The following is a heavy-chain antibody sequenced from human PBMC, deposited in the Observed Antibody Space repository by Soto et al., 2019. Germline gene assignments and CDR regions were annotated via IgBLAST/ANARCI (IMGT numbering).Heavy chain of an antibody. J-gene: IGHJ4*02. CDR1: EFTFSSYS. V-gene: IGHV3-48*02. CDR3: ARDSTPGWHFDY. CDR2: ISSSSSTI. D-gene: IGHD6-19*01. Sequence: EAQLVESGGGLVQPGGSLRLSCAASEFTFSSYSMNWVRQAPGKGLEWISYISSSSSTIYYADSVRGRFTISRDNAKNSLYLQMNSLRDEDPAVYYCARDSTPGWHFDYWGQGNMVTVYS.